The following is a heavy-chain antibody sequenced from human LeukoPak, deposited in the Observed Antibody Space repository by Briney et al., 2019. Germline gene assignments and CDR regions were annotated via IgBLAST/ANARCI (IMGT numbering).Heavy chain of an antibody. V-gene: IGHV1-2*04. Sequence: ASVKVSCKASGYTFTVYYMHWVRQAPGQGLEWMGWINPNSGGTNYAQKFQGWVTMTRDTSISTAYMELSRLRSDDTAVYYCARGGYSSSSGGYYYYYYGMDVWGQGTTVTVSS. CDR3: ARGGYSSSSGGYYYYYYGMDV. CDR1: GYTFTVYY. CDR2: INPNSGGT. J-gene: IGHJ6*02. D-gene: IGHD6-6*01.